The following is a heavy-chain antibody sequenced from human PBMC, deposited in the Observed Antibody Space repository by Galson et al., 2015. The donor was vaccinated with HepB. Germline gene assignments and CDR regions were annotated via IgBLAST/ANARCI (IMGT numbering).Heavy chain of an antibody. Sequence: QSGAEVKKPGESLKISRKASGYSFANYWIGWVRQMPGKGLEWMGIIYPGDSDTRYSPSFQGQVTISADKSISTAYLQWSSLKATDTAMYYCARPGADILTGYPSQLDYWGQGTLVTVSS. D-gene: IGHD3-9*01. CDR3: ARPGADILTGYPSQLDY. J-gene: IGHJ4*02. V-gene: IGHV5-51*03. CDR2: IYPGDSDT. CDR1: GYSFANYW.